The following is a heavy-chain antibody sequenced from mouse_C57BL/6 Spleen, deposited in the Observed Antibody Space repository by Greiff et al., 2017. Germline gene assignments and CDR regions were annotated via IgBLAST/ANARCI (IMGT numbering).Heavy chain of an antibody. J-gene: IGHJ4*01. V-gene: IGHV1-26*01. CDR3: ARAPLYGYYAMDY. D-gene: IGHD1-1*01. CDR2: INPNNGGT. CDR1: GYTFTDYY. Sequence: EVQLQQSGPELVKPGASVKISCKASGYTFTDYYMNWVKQSHGKSLEWIGDINPNNGGTSYNQKFKGKDTLTVDKSSSTAYMELRSLTSEDSAVYYCARAPLYGYYAMDYWGQGTSVTVSS.